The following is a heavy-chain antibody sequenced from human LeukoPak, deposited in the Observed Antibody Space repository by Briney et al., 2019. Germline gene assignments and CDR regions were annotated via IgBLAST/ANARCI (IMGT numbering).Heavy chain of an antibody. CDR1: GGSISSYY. J-gene: IGHJ6*03. V-gene: IGHV4-59*01. CDR3: AREVYYYYMDV. CDR2: IYYSGST. Sequence: SETLSLTCTVSGGSISSYYWNWIRQPPGKGLEWIGYIYYSGSTNYNPSLKSRVTISVDTSKNQFSLRLSSVTAADTAVYYCAREVYYYYMDVWGKGTTVTISS.